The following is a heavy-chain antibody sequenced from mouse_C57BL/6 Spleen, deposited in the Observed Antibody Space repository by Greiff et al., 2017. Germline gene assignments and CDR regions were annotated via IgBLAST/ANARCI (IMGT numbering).Heavy chain of an antibody. CDR1: GFTFSDYY. Sequence: EVKLMESEGGLVQPGSSMKLSCTASGFTFSDYYMAWVRQVPEKGLEWVANINYDGSSTYYLDSLKSRFIISRDNAKNILYLQMSSLKSEDTGTYYCARGPLFTTVVATEGAMDYRGQGTSVTVSS. CDR2: INYDGSST. J-gene: IGHJ4*01. D-gene: IGHD1-1*01. V-gene: IGHV5-16*01. CDR3: ARGPLFTTVVATEGAMDY.